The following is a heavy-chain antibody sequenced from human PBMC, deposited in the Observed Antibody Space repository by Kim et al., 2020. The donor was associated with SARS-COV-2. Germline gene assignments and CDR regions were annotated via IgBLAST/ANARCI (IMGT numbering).Heavy chain of an antibody. CDR3: ARAIASNYDILTGGYYYYYGMDV. V-gene: IGHV3-30*04. Sequence: GGSLRLSCAASGFTFSSYAMHWVRQAPGKGLEWVAVISYDGSNKYYADSVKGRFTISRDNSKNTLYLQMNSLRAEDTAVYYCARAIASNYDILTGGYYYYYGMDVWGQGTTVTVSS. CDR2: ISYDGSNK. D-gene: IGHD3-9*01. J-gene: IGHJ6*02. CDR1: GFTFSSYA.